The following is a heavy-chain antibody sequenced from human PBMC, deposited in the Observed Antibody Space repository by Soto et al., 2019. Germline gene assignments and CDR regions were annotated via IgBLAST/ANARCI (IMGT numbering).Heavy chain of an antibody. CDR1: GFTISSYG. V-gene: IGHV3-33*01. J-gene: IGHJ4*02. CDR3: ARFFGSGFDY. D-gene: IGHD6-19*01. CDR2: ICNDGSNR. Sequence: GGSLRLSCAASGFTISSYGMHWVRQAPGKGLEWVAVICNDGSNRYYADSVKGRFTISRDNSKTTLYLLMDSLRNEDTAVYYCARFFGSGFDYWGQGTLVTVSS.